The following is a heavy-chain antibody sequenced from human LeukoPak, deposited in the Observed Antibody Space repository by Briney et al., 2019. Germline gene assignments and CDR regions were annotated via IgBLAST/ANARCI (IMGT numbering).Heavy chain of an antibody. V-gene: IGHV4-34*01. D-gene: IGHD1-1*01. CDR1: GGSFSGYY. CDR3: ARLGTPTQQYYYYYYYYMDV. J-gene: IGHJ6*03. CDR2: INHSGST. Sequence: SETLSLTCAVYGGSFSGYYWSWIRQPPGKGLEWIGEINHSGSTNYNPSLKSRVTISVDTSKNQFSLKLSSVTAADTAVYYCARLGTPTQQYYYYYYYYMDVWGKGTTVTISS.